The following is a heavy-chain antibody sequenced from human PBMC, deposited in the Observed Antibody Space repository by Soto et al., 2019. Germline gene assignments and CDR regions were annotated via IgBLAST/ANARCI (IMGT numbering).Heavy chain of an antibody. CDR2: VSGNGAVT. V-gene: IGHV3-23*01. Sequence: EVQLLDSGGGLAQPGGSLRFSCAASGFTFGNYAMNWVRQAPGKGLEWVSTVSGNGAVTYYADSVKGRFTISRDNSRSTLYLQMNNLRAEDTAIYFCAKVPASLKTFDYWGQGTLVTVSS. J-gene: IGHJ4*02. CDR3: AKVPASLKTFDY. D-gene: IGHD2-2*01. CDR1: GFTFGNYA.